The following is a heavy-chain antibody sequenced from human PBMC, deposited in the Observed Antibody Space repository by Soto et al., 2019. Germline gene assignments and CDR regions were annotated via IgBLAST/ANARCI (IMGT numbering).Heavy chain of an antibody. J-gene: IGHJ4*02. CDR3: ARDRDWNLDY. D-gene: IGHD1-1*01. Sequence: ASVKVSCKASGYTFSSYGFSWMRQAPGQGLEWMGWIYIDDTKYAQNFQGRVTMTTDTSTSTVYMELRSLRSDDTAVYYCARDRDWNLDYCGQGTPVTVSS. CDR2: IYIDDT. V-gene: IGHV1-18*01. CDR1: GYTFSSYG.